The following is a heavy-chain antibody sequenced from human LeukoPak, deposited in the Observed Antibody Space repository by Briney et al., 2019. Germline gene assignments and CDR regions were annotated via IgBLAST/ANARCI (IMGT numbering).Heavy chain of an antibody. V-gene: IGHV4-59*01. CDR1: GGSISSYY. CDR2: IYYSGST. D-gene: IGHD5-24*01. CDR3: ARVSLRWLQGWYFDY. J-gene: IGHJ4*02. Sequence: SETLSLTCTVSGGSISSYYWSWIRQPPGKGLEWIGYIYYSGSTNYNPSLKSRVTISVDTSKNQFSLKLSSVTAADTAVYYCARVSLRWLQGWYFDYWGQGTLVTVSS.